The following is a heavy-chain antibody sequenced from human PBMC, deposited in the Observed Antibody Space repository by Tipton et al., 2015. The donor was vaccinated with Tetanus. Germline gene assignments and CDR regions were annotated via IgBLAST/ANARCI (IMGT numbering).Heavy chain of an antibody. V-gene: IGHV1-2*02. CDR1: GYTFTGYY. CDR2: IDPNSGGT. D-gene: IGHD3-22*01. J-gene: IGHJ6*02. Sequence: QVQLVQSGAEVKKPGASVKVSCKASGYTFTGYYIYWVRQAPGQGLEWMGWIDPNSGGTVYAQKFQGRVPMTRDTSISTAYMELRGLRSDDTAVYYCARDRGDYIYYGMDVWGPGTTVTVS. CDR3: ARDRGDYIYYGMDV.